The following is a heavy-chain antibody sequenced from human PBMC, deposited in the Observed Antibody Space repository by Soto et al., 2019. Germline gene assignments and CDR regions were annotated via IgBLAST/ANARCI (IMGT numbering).Heavy chain of an antibody. CDR1: GYTFTSYE. J-gene: IGHJ5*02. V-gene: IGHV1-8*01. CDR2: MNPDSGKT. Sequence: QVQLLQSGAEVKKPGASVKVSCKASGYTFTSYEINWVRQATGQGLEYLGWMNPDSGKTAYVQKFQGRVTMTWDTSISTAYMELSSLRSEDTAVYFCARGLKYGAYSRWFDPWGQGTLVTVSS. CDR3: ARGLKYGAYSRWFDP. D-gene: IGHD4-17*01.